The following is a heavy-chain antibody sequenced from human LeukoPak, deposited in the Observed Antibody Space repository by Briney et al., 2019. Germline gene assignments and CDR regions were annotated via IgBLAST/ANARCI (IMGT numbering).Heavy chain of an antibody. D-gene: IGHD3-9*01. CDR1: GFTVSSNS. CDR2: IYSDNT. J-gene: IGHJ4*02. V-gene: IGHV3-53*01. Sequence: PGGSLRLSCTVSGFTVSSNSMSWVRQAPGKGLEWVSFIYSDNTHYSDSVKGRFTISRDNSKNTLYLQMNSLRAEDTAVYYCAKDLVYDILTGYSPDYWGQGTLVTVSS. CDR3: AKDLVYDILTGYSPDY.